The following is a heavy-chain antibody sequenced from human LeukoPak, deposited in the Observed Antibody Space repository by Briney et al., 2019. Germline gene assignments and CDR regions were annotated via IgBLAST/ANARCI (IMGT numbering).Heavy chain of an antibody. CDR2: IYYSGST. V-gene: IGHV4-59*01. CDR3: ARAISGSRWAVDY. J-gene: IGHJ4*02. D-gene: IGHD1-26*01. Sequence: PSETLSLTCTVSGGSISSYYWSWIRQPPGEGLEWIGYIYYSGSTNYNPSLKSRVTISVDTSKNQFFLKLSSVTAADTAVYYCARAISGSRWAVDYWGQGTLVTVSS. CDR1: GGSISSYY.